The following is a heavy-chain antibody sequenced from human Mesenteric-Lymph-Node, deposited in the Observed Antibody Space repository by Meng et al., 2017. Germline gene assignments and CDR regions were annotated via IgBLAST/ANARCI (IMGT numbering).Heavy chain of an antibody. CDR2: IYYSGRT. CDR3: ARLWFGERPPDY. Sequence: QLQLQESGPGLVKPSETLSLTCTASGGSISSSTYYWGWIRQPPGKGLELIGSIYYSGRTYYNPSLKSRVTMSVDTSKNQFSLKLSSVTAADTAVYYCARLWFGERPPDYWGQGTLVTVSS. V-gene: IGHV4-39*01. D-gene: IGHD3-10*01. CDR1: GGSISSSTYY. J-gene: IGHJ4*02.